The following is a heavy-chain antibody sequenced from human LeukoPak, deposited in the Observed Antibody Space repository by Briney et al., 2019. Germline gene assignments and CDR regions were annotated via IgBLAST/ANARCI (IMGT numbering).Heavy chain of an antibody. V-gene: IGHV4-59*12. J-gene: IGHJ4*02. CDR1: GGSIRGYY. Sequence: SETLSLTCTVSGGSIRGYYWSWIRQPPGKGLEWIGYIYYSGSTNYNPSLKSRVTMSVDTSKNQFSLKLSSVTAADTAVYYCARDPTYYYDSSGYYYGLGGLVWGQGTLVTVSS. CDR3: ARDPTYYYDSSGYYYGLGGLV. D-gene: IGHD3-22*01. CDR2: IYYSGST.